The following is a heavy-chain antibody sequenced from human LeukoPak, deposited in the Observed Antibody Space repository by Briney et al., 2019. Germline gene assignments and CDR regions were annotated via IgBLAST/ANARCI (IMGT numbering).Heavy chain of an antibody. CDR2: ISSSSSYI. D-gene: IGHD2-15*01. J-gene: IGHJ4*02. Sequence: GGSLRLSCAASGFTFSSYSMNWVRQAPGKGLEWVSSISSSSSYIYYADSVKGRFTISRDNAKNSLYLQMNSLRAEDTAVYYCARGYCSGGSCSKFDYWGQGTLVTVSS. V-gene: IGHV3-21*01. CDR3: ARGYCSGGSCSKFDY. CDR1: GFTFSSYS.